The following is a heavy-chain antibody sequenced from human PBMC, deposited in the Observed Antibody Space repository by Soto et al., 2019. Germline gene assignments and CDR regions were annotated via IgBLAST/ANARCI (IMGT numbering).Heavy chain of an antibody. J-gene: IGHJ3*02. CDR2: ISYEGSKK. CDR1: GFSFDSYG. D-gene: IGHD1-1*01. V-gene: IGHV3-30*18. Sequence: SLRLSCAASGFSFDSYGIHWVRQPPGKGLEWVALISYEGSKKNYADSGKGRFTISRDNSKNTLYLHMNSLRAEDTAVYYCAKDIQGRGATTGDDAFDIWGQGTMVTGSS. CDR3: AKDIQGRGATTGDDAFDI.